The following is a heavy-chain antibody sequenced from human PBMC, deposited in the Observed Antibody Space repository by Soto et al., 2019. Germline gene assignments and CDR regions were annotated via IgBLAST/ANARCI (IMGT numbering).Heavy chain of an antibody. J-gene: IGHJ4*02. V-gene: IGHV3-30*18. D-gene: IGHD5-12*01. Sequence: QVQLVESGGGVVQPGRSLRLSCAASGFTFSSYGMHWVRQAPGKGLEWVAVISYDGSNKYYADSVKGRFTISRDNSKNTLYLQMNSLRAEDTAVYYCAKDPGTGGGYNYPIDYWGQGTLVTVSS. CDR3: AKDPGTGGGYNYPIDY. CDR1: GFTFSSYG. CDR2: ISYDGSNK.